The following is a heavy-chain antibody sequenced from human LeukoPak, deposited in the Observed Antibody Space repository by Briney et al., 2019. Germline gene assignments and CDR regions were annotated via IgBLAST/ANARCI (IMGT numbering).Heavy chain of an antibody. CDR3: AKVPNYDILTYFDY. CDR2: ISGSGGST. J-gene: IGHJ4*02. Sequence: PGGSLRLSCAATGFTFSSYAMSWVRQAPGKGLEWVSAISGSGGSTYYADSVKGRFTISRDNSKNTLYLQMNSLRAEDTAVYYCAKVPNYDILTYFDYWGQGTLVTVSS. D-gene: IGHD3-9*01. V-gene: IGHV3-23*01. CDR1: GFTFSSYA.